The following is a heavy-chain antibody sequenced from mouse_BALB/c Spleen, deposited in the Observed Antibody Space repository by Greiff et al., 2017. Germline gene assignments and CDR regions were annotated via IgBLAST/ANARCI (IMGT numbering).Heavy chain of an antibody. CDR3: ARSPYRYEWFAY. J-gene: IGHJ3*01. V-gene: IGHV8-12*01. CDR2: IYWDDDK. CDR1: GFSLSTSGMG. D-gene: IGHD2-14*01. Sequence: QVTLKVSGPGILQPSQTLSLTCSFSGFSLSTSGMGVSWIRQPSGKGLEWLAHIYWDDDKRYNPSLKSRLTISKDTSRNQVFLKITSVDTADTATYYCARSPYRYEWFAYWGQGTLGTVSA.